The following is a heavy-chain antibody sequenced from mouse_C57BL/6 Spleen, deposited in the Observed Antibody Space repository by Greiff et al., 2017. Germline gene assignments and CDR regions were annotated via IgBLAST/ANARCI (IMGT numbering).Heavy chain of an antibody. CDR1: GYTFTSYW. CDR2: IHPNSGST. V-gene: IGHV1-64*01. Sequence: QVQLQQPGAELVKPGASVKLSCKASGYTFTSYWMHWVKQRPGQGLEWIGMIHPNSGSTNYNEKFKSKATLTVDKSSSTAYMQLSSLTSEDSAVYYCARSPLDISGSFAYWGQGTLVTVSA. CDR3: ARSPLDISGSFAY. D-gene: IGHD3-2*02. J-gene: IGHJ3*01.